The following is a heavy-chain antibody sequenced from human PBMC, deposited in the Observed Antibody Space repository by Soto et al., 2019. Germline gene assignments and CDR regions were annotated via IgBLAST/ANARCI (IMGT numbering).Heavy chain of an antibody. J-gene: IGHJ3*02. CDR3: ARVWGGAFDI. V-gene: IGHV4-4*02. Sequence: PSETLSLTCAVSGGSISSSNWWSWVRQPPGKGLEWIGEIYHSGSTNYIPSLMSRVFLSVDKSMILFSLKLSSVTVADTAVYYCARVWGGAFDIWGQGTMVTVS. CDR1: GGSISSSNW. D-gene: IGHD3-10*01. CDR2: IYHSGST.